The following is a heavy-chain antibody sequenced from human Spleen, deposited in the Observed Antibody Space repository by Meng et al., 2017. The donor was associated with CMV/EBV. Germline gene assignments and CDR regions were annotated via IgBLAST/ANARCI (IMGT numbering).Heavy chain of an antibody. Sequence: SETLSLTCTVSGGSISSSSYYWGWIRQPPGKGLEWIGSIYYSGSTYYNPSRKSRVTISVDTSKNQFSLKLSSVTAADTAVYYCARDNSHYGGNLDYWGQGTLVTVSS. CDR2: IYYSGST. J-gene: IGHJ4*02. CDR3: ARDNSHYGGNLDY. V-gene: IGHV4-39*07. D-gene: IGHD4-23*01. CDR1: GGSISSSSYY.